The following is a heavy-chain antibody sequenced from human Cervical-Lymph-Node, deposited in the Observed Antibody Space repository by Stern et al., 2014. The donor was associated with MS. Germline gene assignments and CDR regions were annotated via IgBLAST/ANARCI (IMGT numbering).Heavy chain of an antibody. J-gene: IGHJ4*02. V-gene: IGHV5-51*01. Sequence: DVQLVEAGAEVKKTGESLKISCKGSGYSFTANWIAWGRQMPGKGLEWMGIIYPGDSDTRYSPSVQGQVTISADKSISTAYLQWSSLKASDTAMYYCARDYGDYAFDYWGQGTLVTVSS. CDR3: ARDYGDYAFDY. CDR1: GYSFTANW. D-gene: IGHD4-17*01. CDR2: IYPGDSDT.